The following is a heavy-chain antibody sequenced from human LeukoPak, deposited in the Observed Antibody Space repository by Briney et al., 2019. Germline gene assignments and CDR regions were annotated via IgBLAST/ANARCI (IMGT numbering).Heavy chain of an antibody. J-gene: IGHJ3*02. D-gene: IGHD3-22*01. V-gene: IGHV3-74*01. Sequence: SGGSLRLSCAAARFAFRSHWVQWVRQAPGKGLVWVSRINSDVSSTSYGDSVKGRLTTSRDTAKNTLYLQMNSLRAEDTAVYYCARAGADYDSGRYYSYDAFDIWGQGTMVTVSS. CDR3: ARAGADYDSGRYYSYDAFDI. CDR2: INSDVSST. CDR1: RFAFRSHW.